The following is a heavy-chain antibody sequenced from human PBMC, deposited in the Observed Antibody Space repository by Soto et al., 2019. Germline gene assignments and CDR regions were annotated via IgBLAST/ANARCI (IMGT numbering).Heavy chain of an antibody. V-gene: IGHV4-31*03. Sequence: QVQLQESGPGLVKPSQTLSLTCTVSGASINSGGYYWNWIRQRPGKGLEWIGYIYYGGSPYYNPSLRNRITMSLDTSKNIFSRKLSSVTAADTAVYYCARKYYYDSSAFDIWGQGTTVTVSS. CDR1: GASINSGGYY. CDR2: IYYGGSP. J-gene: IGHJ3*02. D-gene: IGHD3-22*01. CDR3: ARKYYYDSSAFDI.